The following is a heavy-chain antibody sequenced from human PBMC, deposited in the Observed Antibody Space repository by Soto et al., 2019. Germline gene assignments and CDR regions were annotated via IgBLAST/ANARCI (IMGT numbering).Heavy chain of an antibody. J-gene: IGHJ5*02. CDR2: ISAYKGNT. CDR3: ARGERAHSSGWRNWFAP. D-gene: IGHD6-19*01. V-gene: IGHV1-18*01. Sequence: DSVKVSCKASGYTFTSYGISWVRQAPGQGLEWMGWISAYKGNTNYAQKLQGRVTMTTDTSTSTAYMELRSLRSDDTAVYYCARGERAHSSGWRNWFAPSGQGTLVTVSS. CDR1: GYTFTSYG.